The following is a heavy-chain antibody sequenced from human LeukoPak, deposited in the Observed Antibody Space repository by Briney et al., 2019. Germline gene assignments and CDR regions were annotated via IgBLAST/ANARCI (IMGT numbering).Heavy chain of an antibody. Sequence: GGSLRLSCAASGFTFSSYAMSWVRQAPGKGLEWVSAISGSGGSTYYADSVKGRFTISRDNAKNTLYLQLNSLRAEGTAVYYCAKGGRRVGYDRFDPWGQGNLVTVSS. V-gene: IGHV3-23*01. CDR2: ISGSGGST. J-gene: IGHJ5*02. CDR3: AKGGRRVGYDRFDP. D-gene: IGHD2-8*02. CDR1: GFTFSSYA.